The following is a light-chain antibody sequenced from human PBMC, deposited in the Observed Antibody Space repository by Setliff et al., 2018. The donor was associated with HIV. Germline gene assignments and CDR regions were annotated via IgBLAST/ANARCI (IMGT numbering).Light chain of an antibody. J-gene: IGLJ1*01. CDR3: CSYAGSYTHV. CDR2: DVT. Sequence: QSVLTQPASVSGSPGQSITISCTGTSSDVGGYNYVSWYQQHPGKAPKLMIYDVTKRPSGVPDRFSGSKSGNTASLTTSGLQAEDEAEYYCCSYAGSYTHVFGTGTKVTVL. CDR1: SSDVGGYNY. V-gene: IGLV2-11*01.